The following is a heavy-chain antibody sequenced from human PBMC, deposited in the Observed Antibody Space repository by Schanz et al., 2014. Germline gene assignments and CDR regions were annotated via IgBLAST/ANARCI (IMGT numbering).Heavy chain of an antibody. V-gene: IGHV3-66*01. CDR3: AKRCSSTSCSHGAFDI. J-gene: IGHJ3*02. CDR2: IYSGDDT. D-gene: IGHD2-2*01. Sequence: EVQLVESGGGLVQPGGSLRLSCAASGFSVSSNFMTWVRQAPGKGLEWVSLIYSGDDTNYAGSVKGRFTISRDGSKNTLYLQMNSLRDEDTAMYYCAKRCSSTSCSHGAFDIWGQGTMVTVSS. CDR1: GFSVSSNF.